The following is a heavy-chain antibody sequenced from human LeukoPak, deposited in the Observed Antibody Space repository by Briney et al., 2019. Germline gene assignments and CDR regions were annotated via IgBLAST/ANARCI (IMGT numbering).Heavy chain of an antibody. CDR3: AKNYESGRGVPYGMDV. CDR1: GFTFNTFT. J-gene: IGHJ6*02. D-gene: IGHD3-10*01. Sequence: PGGSLRLSCAASGFTFNTFTMNWVRQAPGKGLEWVSAIGSGSGGTTIYADSVKGRFTISRDNSKNTLYLQMSSLRGEDTAVYYCAKNYESGRGVPYGMDVWGQGTTVTVSS. V-gene: IGHV3-23*01. CDR2: IGSGSGGTT.